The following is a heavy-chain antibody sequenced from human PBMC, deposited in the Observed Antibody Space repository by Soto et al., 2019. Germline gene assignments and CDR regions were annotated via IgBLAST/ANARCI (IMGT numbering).Heavy chain of an antibody. J-gene: IGHJ4*02. CDR1: GFTFSSYW. V-gene: IGHV3-7*01. D-gene: IGHD3-10*01. CDR2: IKQDGSEK. CDR3: AGFDYYGSGADY. Sequence: EVQLVESGGGLVQPGGSLRLSCAASGFTFSSYWMIWVRQAPGKGLEWVANIKQDGSEKYYVDSVKGRFTISRDNAKNSLYLQMNSLRAADTAVYYCAGFDYYGSGADYWGQGTLVTVSS.